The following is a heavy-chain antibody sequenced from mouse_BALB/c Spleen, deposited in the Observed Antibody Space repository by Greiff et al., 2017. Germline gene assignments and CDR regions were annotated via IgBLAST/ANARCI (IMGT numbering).Heavy chain of an antibody. J-gene: IGHJ1*01. CDR2: ISYSGIT. D-gene: IGHD2-1*01. CDR3: ARYSLYGNYVYVDG. V-gene: IGHV3-8*02. Sequence: VQLQQSGPSLVKPSQTLSLTCSVTGDSITSGYWNWIRKFPGNKLEYMGYISYSGITYYNPSLKSRISITRDTSKNQYYLQLNSVTTEDTATYYCARYSLYGNYVYVDGWGAGTTVTVSS. CDR1: GDSITSGY.